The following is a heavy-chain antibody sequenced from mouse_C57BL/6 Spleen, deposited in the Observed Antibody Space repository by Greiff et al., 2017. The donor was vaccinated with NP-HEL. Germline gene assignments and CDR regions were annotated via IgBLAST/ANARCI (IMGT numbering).Heavy chain of an antibody. CDR3: ARADYGGFAY. CDR1: GFTFSSYA. J-gene: IGHJ3*01. CDR2: ISDGGSYT. Sequence: EVHLVESGGGLVKPGGSLKLSCAASGFTFSSYAMSWVRQTPEKRLEWVATISDGGSYTYYPDNVKGRFTISRDNAKNNLYLQMSHLKSEDTAMYYCARADYGGFAYWGQGTLVTVSA. D-gene: IGHD2-4*01. V-gene: IGHV5-4*01.